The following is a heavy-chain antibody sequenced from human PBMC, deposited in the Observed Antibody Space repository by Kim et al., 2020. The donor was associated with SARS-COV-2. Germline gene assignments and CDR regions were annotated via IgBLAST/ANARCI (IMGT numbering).Heavy chain of an antibody. Sequence: SQTLSLTCAISGDSVSSNSAAWNWIRQSPSRGLEWLGRTYYRSKWYNDYAVSVKSRITINPDTSKNQFSLQLNSVTPEDTAVYYCARVPTPGYKQPHFYGMDVWGQGTTVTVSS. D-gene: IGHD2-2*02. CDR3: ARVPTPGYKQPHFYGMDV. CDR1: GDSVSSNSAA. V-gene: IGHV6-1*01. J-gene: IGHJ6*02. CDR2: TYYRSKWYN.